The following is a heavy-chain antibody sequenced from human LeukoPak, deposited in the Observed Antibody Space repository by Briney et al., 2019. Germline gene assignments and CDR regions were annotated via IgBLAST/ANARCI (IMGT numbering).Heavy chain of an antibody. CDR1: GGSISSYY. Sequence: SETLSLTCTVSGGSISSYYWNWIRQPAGKGLQWIGRIYTSGSTKYNPSLKSRVTMSVDTSKNQFSLKLRSVTAADTAVYYCARAGNRASAYDLYDAFDIWGQGTMVTVSS. J-gene: IGHJ3*02. CDR3: ARAGNRASAYDLYDAFDI. V-gene: IGHV4-4*07. D-gene: IGHD5-12*01. CDR2: IYTSGST.